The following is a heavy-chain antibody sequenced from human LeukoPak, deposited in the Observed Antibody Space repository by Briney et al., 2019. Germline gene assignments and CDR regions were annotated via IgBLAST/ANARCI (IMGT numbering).Heavy chain of an antibody. D-gene: IGHD4-17*01. CDR2: IYYSGST. V-gene: IGHV4-31*03. CDR1: GGSISSGGYY. Sequence: PSETLSLTCTVSGGSISSGGYYWSWIRQHPGKGLEWIGYIYYSGSTYYNPSLKSRVTISVDTSKNQFSLKLSSVTAADTAVYYYARYRVDYGDYYFDYWGQGTLVTVSS. J-gene: IGHJ4*02. CDR3: ARYRVDYGDYYFDY.